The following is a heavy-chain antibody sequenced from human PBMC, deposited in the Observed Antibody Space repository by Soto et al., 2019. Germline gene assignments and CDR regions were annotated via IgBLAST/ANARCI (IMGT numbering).Heavy chain of an antibody. J-gene: IGHJ5*02. CDR3: ARVPPP. CDR1: GGSISSGGYS. CDR2: IYHSGST. Sequence: QLQLQESGSGLVTPSQTLSLTCAVSGGSISSGGYSWSWIRQPPGKGLAWIGYIYHSGSTSYNPSLKTRVTTAVDRSKNQFSPTLCSVTAADTAVYYCARVPPPWAQGTLVSVSS. V-gene: IGHV4-30-2*01.